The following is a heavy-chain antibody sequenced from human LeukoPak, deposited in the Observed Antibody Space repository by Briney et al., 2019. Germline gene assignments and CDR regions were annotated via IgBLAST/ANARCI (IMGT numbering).Heavy chain of an antibody. CDR2: ISSSRSSI. D-gene: IGHD6-6*01. V-gene: IGHV3-48*01. CDR3: ARGGAARPDI. Sequence: GGSLRLSCAASGFILSNYGMNWVRQAPGKGLEWVSYISSSRSSINYADSVRGRFTISRDNAKNSLHLQMNSLRVEDTAVYYCARGGAARPDIWGQGTMVIVSS. J-gene: IGHJ3*02. CDR1: GFILSNYG.